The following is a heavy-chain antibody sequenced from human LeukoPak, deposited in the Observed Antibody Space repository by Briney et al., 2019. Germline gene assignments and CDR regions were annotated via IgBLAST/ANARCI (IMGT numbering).Heavy chain of an antibody. CDR2: INTRSYI. V-gene: IGHV3-21*01. CDR1: GSTFSSYS. CDR3: AREGGYCYGASCRFFDS. D-gene: IGHD2-15*01. Sequence: GGSPRLSCAASGSTFSSYSMNWVRQAQGKGLEWVSSINTRSYIYSADSVKGRFTISRDNDKNSVYLQMNSLRAEDTAVYYCAREGGYCYGASCRFFDSWGQGTLLTVSS. J-gene: IGHJ4*02.